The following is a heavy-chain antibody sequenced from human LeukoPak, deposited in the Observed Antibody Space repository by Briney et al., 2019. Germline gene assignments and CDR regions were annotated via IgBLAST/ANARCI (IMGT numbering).Heavy chain of an antibody. D-gene: IGHD3-22*01. CDR2: IYYSGRT. CDR3: ARDKSDSSGYYYFDY. Sequence: SETLSLTCNVSGGSISSYYWSWIRQPPGKGLECIGYIYYSGRTNYNPSLKSRVTISVDTSKNQFSLNLSSVTAADTAVYYCARDKSDSSGYYYFDYWGQGTLVTVSS. J-gene: IGHJ4*02. CDR1: GGSISSYY. V-gene: IGHV4-59*01.